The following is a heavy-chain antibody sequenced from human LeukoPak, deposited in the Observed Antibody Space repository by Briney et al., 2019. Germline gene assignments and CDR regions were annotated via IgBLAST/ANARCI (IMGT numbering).Heavy chain of an antibody. D-gene: IGHD4-17*01. CDR2: ISYDGGNK. Sequence: GRSLRLSCVTSGLTFSNYAMHWVRQAPGKGLEWVAIISYDGGNKYYADSVKGRFTISRDNSKNTLYLQMNSLRAEDTAVYYCARDDYGDSAFDYWGQGTLVTVSS. J-gene: IGHJ4*02. CDR3: ARDDYGDSAFDY. V-gene: IGHV3-30-3*01. CDR1: GLTFSNYA.